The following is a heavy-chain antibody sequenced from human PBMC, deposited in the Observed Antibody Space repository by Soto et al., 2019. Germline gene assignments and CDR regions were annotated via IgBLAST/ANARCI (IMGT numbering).Heavy chain of an antibody. CDR3: ARADFWSGYYTGAYYYGMDV. Sequence: GASVKVSCKASGGTFSSYAISWVRQAPGQGXEWMGGIIPIFGTANYAQKFQGRVTITADESTSTAYMELSSLRSEDTAVYYCARADFWSGYYTGAYYYGMDVWGQGTTVTVSS. CDR2: IIPIFGTA. V-gene: IGHV1-69*13. CDR1: GGTFSSYA. D-gene: IGHD3-3*01. J-gene: IGHJ6*02.